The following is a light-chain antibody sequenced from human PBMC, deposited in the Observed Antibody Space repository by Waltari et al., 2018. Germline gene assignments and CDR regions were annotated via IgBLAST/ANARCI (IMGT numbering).Light chain of an antibody. CDR1: QSISSY. CDR3: QQSYSTPPYT. V-gene: IGKV1-39*01. Sequence: IQLTQSPSSLSASVGDRVTIPCRASQSISSYLIWYQQKPGKAPKLLIYAASSLQSGVPSRFSGSGSGTDFTLTISSLQPEDFATYYCQQSYSTPPYTFGQGTKLEIK. CDR2: AAS. J-gene: IGKJ2*01.